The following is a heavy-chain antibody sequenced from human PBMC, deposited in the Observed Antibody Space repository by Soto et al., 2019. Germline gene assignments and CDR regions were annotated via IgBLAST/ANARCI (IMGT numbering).Heavy chain of an antibody. D-gene: IGHD6-19*01. Sequence: QVQLVQSGAEVKKPGSSVKVSCKASGGTFSSYTLIWVRQAPGQGLEWMGGSIPIFGPANYAQQFQGRVTITADESTTTAYMELNNLRSEDTAVYYCALPAGLETHFYYPMDVWGQGTTVTVSS. CDR2: SIPIFGPA. J-gene: IGHJ6*02. CDR3: ALPAGLETHFYYPMDV. V-gene: IGHV1-69*01. CDR1: GGTFSSYT.